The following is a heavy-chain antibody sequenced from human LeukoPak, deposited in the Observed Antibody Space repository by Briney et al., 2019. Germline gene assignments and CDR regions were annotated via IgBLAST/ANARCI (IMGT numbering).Heavy chain of an antibody. D-gene: IGHD6-19*01. CDR2: IRDSSDST. J-gene: IGHJ4*02. CDR1: GFTFNFYT. V-gene: IGHV3-23*01. CDR3: AKPHSSGFDY. Sequence: PGGSLRLSCAASGFTFNFYTLSWVRQPPGKGLEWVSTIRDSSDSTYYADSVKGRFTISRDNSKNTLYLQMNSLRAEDTAVYYCAKPHSSGFDYWGQGTLVTVSS.